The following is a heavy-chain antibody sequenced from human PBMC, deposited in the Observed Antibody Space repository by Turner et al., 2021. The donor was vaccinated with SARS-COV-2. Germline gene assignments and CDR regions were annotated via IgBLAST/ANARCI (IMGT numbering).Heavy chain of an antibody. CDR2: ISWNSGDI. CDR1: GFTFEDYG. V-gene: IGHV3-9*01. D-gene: IGHD3-3*01. CDR3: AKDADTCWSGADNYFYYMDV. J-gene: IGHJ6*03. Sequence: QLVESGGGLVQPGRSLSLSFPASGFTFEDYGLHWVRQSPGKGLEWVSGISWNSGDIGYADSVKGRFTISRDNANSSLYLQTNSLRPEDTALYFCAKDADTCWSGADNYFYYMDVWGQGTTVTVSS.